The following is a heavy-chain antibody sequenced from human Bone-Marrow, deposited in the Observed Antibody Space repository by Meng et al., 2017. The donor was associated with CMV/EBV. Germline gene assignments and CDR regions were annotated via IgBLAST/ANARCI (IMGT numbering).Heavy chain of an antibody. Sequence: SCVGSGFTFSNAWMNWVRQAPGKGLEWVCRIKSKCDGGTTDYAAPVKGRFTISRDDSKNTMSLQMNSLQTEDTAVYYCATGGYYLDFWGLGILVTVSS. D-gene: IGHD2-2*01. V-gene: IGHV3-15*07. CDR3: ATGGYYLDF. CDR2: IKSKCDGGTT. J-gene: IGHJ4*02. CDR1: GFTFSNAW.